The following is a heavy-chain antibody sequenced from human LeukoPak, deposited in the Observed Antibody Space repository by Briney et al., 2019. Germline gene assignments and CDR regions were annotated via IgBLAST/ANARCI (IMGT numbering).Heavy chain of an antibody. Sequence: GGSLRLSCAASGSTFNNYAMTWVRQAPGKGLEWVSAVSDSGGAAFYADSVKGRFTISRDNSKTTLSLQLSSLRAEDTAVYYCARSDYGFLDYWGQGTLVTVSS. J-gene: IGHJ4*02. CDR1: GSTFNNYA. CDR3: ARSDYGFLDY. CDR2: VSDSGGAA. D-gene: IGHD4-17*01. V-gene: IGHV3-23*01.